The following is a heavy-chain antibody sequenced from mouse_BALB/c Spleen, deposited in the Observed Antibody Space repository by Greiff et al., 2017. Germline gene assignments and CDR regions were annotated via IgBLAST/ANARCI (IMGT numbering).Heavy chain of an antibody. V-gene: IGHV1-54*01. D-gene: IGHD1-1*01. CDR2: INPGSGGT. Sequence: VQLQQSGAELVRPGASVKVSCKASGYAFNNYLIEWVKQRPGQGLEWIGVINPGSGGTNYNEKFKGKATLTADKSSSTAYMQLSSLTSDDSAVLCCERSTTVVSCYAIDYWGQGTTVTVAS. CDR3: ERSTTVVSCYAIDY. J-gene: IGHJ4*01. CDR1: GYAFNNYL.